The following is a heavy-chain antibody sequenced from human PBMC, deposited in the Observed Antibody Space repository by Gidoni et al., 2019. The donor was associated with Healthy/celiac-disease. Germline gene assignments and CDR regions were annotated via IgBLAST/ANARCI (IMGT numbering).Heavy chain of an antibody. CDR2: ISGSVCIT. CDR3: AKGVVVVAATGWFDP. Sequence: EVQLLESGGGLVQPGGSLRLSCAALGSPFSGYAMSWVRQAPGKGREWVSAISGSVCITYYADAVKGRFTISRDNSKNTLYLQMNSLRAEDTAVYYFAKGVVVVAATGWFDPWGQGTLVTVSS. J-gene: IGHJ5*02. V-gene: IGHV3-23*01. CDR1: GSPFSGYA. D-gene: IGHD2-15*01.